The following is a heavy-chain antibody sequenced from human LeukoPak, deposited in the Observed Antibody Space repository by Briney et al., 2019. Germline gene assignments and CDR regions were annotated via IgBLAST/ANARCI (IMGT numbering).Heavy chain of an antibody. CDR2: ISGSGENT. V-gene: IGHV3-23*01. Sequence: PGGSLRLSCAVSGFSVTNNYMSWVRQAPGKGLEWVSAISGSGENTNYADSVKGRFIMSRDNSRNMLYLQMNSLRDEDTAKYYCAKTVSGSYSYQGGDYWGQGTLVTVSS. CDR3: AKTVSGSYSYQGGDY. CDR1: GFSVTNNY. D-gene: IGHD3-16*02. J-gene: IGHJ4*02.